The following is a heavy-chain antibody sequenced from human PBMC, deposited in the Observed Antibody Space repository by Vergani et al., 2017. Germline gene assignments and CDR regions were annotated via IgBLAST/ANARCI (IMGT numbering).Heavy chain of an antibody. CDR1: GFSFNSYW. Sequence: DVLLAESGGGFFQPGGSLRLSCSASGFSFNSYWMHWVRQVPGKGLLWVSRIKSDGSITAYADSVKGRFTISRDNAQNTLYLQMNSLRVEDTGVYYCARARCIETCYMSNWLDSWGQGTLVTVSS. V-gene: IGHV3-74*03. CDR3: ARARCIETCYMSNWLDS. CDR2: IKSDGSIT. J-gene: IGHJ5*01. D-gene: IGHD3-9*01.